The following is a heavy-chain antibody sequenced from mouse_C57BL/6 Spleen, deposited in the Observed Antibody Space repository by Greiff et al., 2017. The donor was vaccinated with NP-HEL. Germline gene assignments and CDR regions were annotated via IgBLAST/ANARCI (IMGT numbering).Heavy chain of an antibody. CDR3: ARWDGYDGPFNY. J-gene: IGHJ2*01. D-gene: IGHD2-2*01. V-gene: IGHV1-69*01. CDR1: GYTFTSYW. CDR2: IDPSDSYT. Sequence: QVQLQQPGAELVMPGASVKLSCKASGYTFTSYWMHWVKQRPGQGLEWIGEIDPSDSYTNYNQKFKGKSTLTVDKSSSTAYMQLSSLTSEDSAVYYCARWDGYDGPFNYWGQGTTLTVSS.